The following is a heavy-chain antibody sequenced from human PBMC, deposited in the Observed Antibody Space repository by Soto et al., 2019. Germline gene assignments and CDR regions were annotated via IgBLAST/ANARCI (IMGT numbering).Heavy chain of an antibody. CDR1: GYTFTSYY. J-gene: IGHJ6*02. D-gene: IGHD5-18*01. CDR3: ARDWGYSYGYGIYYGMDV. V-gene: IGHV1-46*01. CDR2: INPSGGST. Sequence: PSVTVSFTASGYTFTSYYMHWVRQAPGQGLEWMGIINPSGGSTSYAQKFQGRVTMTRDTSTSTVYMELSSLRSEDTAVYYCARDWGYSYGYGIYYGMDVWGQGTTVNVAS.